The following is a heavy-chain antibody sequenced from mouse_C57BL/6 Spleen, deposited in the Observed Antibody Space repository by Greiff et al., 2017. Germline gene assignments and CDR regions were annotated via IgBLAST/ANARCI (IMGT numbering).Heavy chain of an antibody. V-gene: IGHV8-12*01. CDR1: GFSLSTSGMG. J-gene: IGHJ1*03. D-gene: IGHD1-1*01. CDR3: ARRATDWYFDV. CDR2: IYWDDDK. Sequence: QVTLKECGPGILQSSQTLSLTCSFSGFSLSTSGMGVSWIRQPSGKGLEWLAHIYWDDDKRYNPSLKSRLTISKDTSRNQVFLKITSVDTADTATYYCARRATDWYFDVWGTGTTVTVSS.